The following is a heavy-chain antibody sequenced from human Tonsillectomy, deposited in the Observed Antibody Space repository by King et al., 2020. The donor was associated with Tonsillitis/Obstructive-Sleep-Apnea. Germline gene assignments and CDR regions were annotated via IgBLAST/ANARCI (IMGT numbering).Heavy chain of an antibody. CDR1: GYTFTRDY. D-gene: IGHD2-15*01. CDR2: INPSDGIP. Sequence: VQLVQSGAEVKKPGASVKVSCKASGYTFTRDYVHWVRQPPGHGLACMGIINPSDGIPTYAQKFQDRVTMTRDTSTRTVNMELSSLKAEDTAVYYCVRDDKDGRHLDYWGQGSLVSVSS. CDR3: VRDDKDGRHLDY. V-gene: IGHV1-46*01. J-gene: IGHJ4*02.